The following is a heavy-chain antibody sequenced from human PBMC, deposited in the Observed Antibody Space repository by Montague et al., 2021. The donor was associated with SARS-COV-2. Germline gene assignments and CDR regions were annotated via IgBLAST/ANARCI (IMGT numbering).Heavy chain of an antibody. J-gene: IGHJ6*02. CDR3: ARDSLVASYYYCGVDV. D-gene: IGHD2-2*01. CDR2: IYSSGST. V-gene: IGHV4-59*13. CDR1: GGSISGYY. Sequence: SETLSLTCTVSGGSISGYYWNWIRQPPGKGLEWIGYIYSSGSTNYNPSLKSRVTMSVDTSKNQLSLNLSSVTAADTAVYYCARDSLVASYYYCGVDVWGQGTTVTVAS.